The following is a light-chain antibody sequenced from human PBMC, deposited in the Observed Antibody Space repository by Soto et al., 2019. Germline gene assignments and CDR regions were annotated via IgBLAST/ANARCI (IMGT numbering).Light chain of an antibody. V-gene: IGLV6-57*03. CDR2: EDN. Sequence: NFMLTQPHSVSESPGKTVTISCTRSSGNIASNYVQWYQQRPGSAPTTVIYEDNQRHSGVPDRFSGSIDSSSNSASLTVSGLKTEDEADYYCQSYDSSNYVVFGGGTKLTVL. J-gene: IGLJ2*01. CDR3: QSYDSSNYVV. CDR1: SGNIASNY.